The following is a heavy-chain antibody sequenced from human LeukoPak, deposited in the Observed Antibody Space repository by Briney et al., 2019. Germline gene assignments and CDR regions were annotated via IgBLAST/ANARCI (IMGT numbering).Heavy chain of an antibody. Sequence: GGSLRLSCAASGFTFSDYGMHWVRQAPGKGLEWVTIISYDGSNKYSADSVKGRFTISRDNAKKSLYLQMNSLRAEDTALYYCARAHGAGGLGYYYMDVWGKGTTVTISS. J-gene: IGHJ6*03. CDR1: GFTFSDYG. D-gene: IGHD6-19*01. V-gene: IGHV3-30*03. CDR3: ARAHGAGGLGYYYMDV. CDR2: ISYDGSNK.